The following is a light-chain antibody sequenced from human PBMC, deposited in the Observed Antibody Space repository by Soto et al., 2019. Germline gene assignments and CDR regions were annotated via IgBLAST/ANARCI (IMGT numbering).Light chain of an antibody. CDR3: QQYGSSLWT. Sequence: EIVLTQSPGTLSLSPGERATLSCRASQSVSSSYLAWYQQKPGQAPRLLIYGASSRATGIPDRFSGSGSGTDFTLTISRLEPEDFAVYYGQQYGSSLWTGGQGTKVEIK. CDR2: GAS. CDR1: QSVSSSY. V-gene: IGKV3-20*01. J-gene: IGKJ1*01.